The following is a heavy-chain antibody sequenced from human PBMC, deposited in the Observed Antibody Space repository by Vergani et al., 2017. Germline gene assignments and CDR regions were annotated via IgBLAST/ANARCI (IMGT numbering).Heavy chain of an antibody. Sequence: QVQLVESGGGVVQPGRSLRLSCAASGFTFSSYGMHWVRQAPGKGLEWVAVISYDGSNKYYADSVKGRFTISRDNSKNTLYLQMNSLRAEDTAVYYCARDRENIVVVPAATGCGMDVWGQGTTVTVSS. CDR1: GFTFSSYG. CDR2: ISYDGSNK. J-gene: IGHJ6*02. CDR3: ARDRENIVVVPAATGCGMDV. D-gene: IGHD2-2*01. V-gene: IGHV3-30*03.